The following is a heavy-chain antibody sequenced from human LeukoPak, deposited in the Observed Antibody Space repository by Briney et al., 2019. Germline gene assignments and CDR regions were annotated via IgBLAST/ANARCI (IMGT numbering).Heavy chain of an antibody. V-gene: IGHV3-23*01. CDR1: GFTFSSYA. CDR2: ISGSGGSA. J-gene: IGHJ4*02. Sequence: PGGSLRLSCAASGFTFSSYAMSWVRQAPGKGLEWVSAISGSGGSAYYADSVKGRFTISRDNSKNTLYLQMNSLRAEDTAVYYCASQSRDYSFGYWGQGTLVTVSS. D-gene: IGHD4-11*01. CDR3: ASQSRDYSFGY.